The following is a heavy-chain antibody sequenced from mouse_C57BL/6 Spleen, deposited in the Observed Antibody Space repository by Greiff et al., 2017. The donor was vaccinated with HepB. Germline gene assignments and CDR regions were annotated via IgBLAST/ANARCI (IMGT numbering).Heavy chain of an antibody. V-gene: IGHV1-82*01. Sequence: VQLQQSGPELVKPGASVKISCKASGYAFRSSWMNWVKQRPGKGLEWIGRIYPGDGDTNYNGKFKGKATLTADKSSSTAYMQLSSLTSEDSAVYFCSRWDDYRRGYPYYAMHYCCQGTSFTISS. D-gene: IGHD2-13*01. CDR3: SRWDDYRRGYPYYAMHY. J-gene: IGHJ4*01. CDR1: GYAFRSSW. CDR2: IYPGDGDT.